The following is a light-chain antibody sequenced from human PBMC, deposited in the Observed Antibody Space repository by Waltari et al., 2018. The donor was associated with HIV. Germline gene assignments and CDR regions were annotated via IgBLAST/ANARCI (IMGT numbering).Light chain of an antibody. Sequence: QSALTQPPSASGSPGQSVTMSCTGTSSDIGGYNYVSWYQQHPGKAPNLIMTEVTKRPSGVPGLFSGPKSGNTASLTVSGLQAEDEAQYYCSSYAPTNKFYVLFGGGTTLTVL. CDR2: EVT. V-gene: IGLV2-8*01. J-gene: IGLJ2*01. CDR3: SSYAPTNKFYVL. CDR1: SSDIGGYNY.